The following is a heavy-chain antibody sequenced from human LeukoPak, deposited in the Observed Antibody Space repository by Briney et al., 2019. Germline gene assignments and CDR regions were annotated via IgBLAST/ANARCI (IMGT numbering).Heavy chain of an antibody. J-gene: IGHJ4*02. Sequence: ASVKVSCKASGYTFTSYYMHWVRQAPGQGLEWMGIINPSGGSTSYAQKFQGRVTMTRDTSTSTVYMELSSLGSEDTAVYYCARDAPNYCSSTSCYSPKVTFDYWGQGTLVTVSS. CDR1: GYTFTSYY. CDR3: ARDAPNYCSSTSCYSPKVTFDY. V-gene: IGHV1-46*01. CDR2: INPSGGST. D-gene: IGHD2-2*02.